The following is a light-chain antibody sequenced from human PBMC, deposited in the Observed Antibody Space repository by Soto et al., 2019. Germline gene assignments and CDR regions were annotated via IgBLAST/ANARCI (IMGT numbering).Light chain of an antibody. J-gene: IGKJ5*01. V-gene: IGKV3-11*01. CDR2: DAS. CDR3: QQRSNWPPIT. Sequence: LTQSPATLSSSPGERATLSCRASQSVSSYLAWYQQKPGQAPRLLIYDASNRATGIPARFSGSGSGTDFTLTISSLEPEDFAVYYCQQRSNWPPITFGQGTRLEIK. CDR1: QSVSSY.